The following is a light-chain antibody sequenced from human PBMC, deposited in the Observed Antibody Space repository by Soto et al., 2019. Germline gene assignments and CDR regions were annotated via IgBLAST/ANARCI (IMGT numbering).Light chain of an antibody. CDR3: CSYAGSYTWV. CDR2: DVS. V-gene: IGLV2-11*01. Sequence: ALSQPRSVSGSPGQSVTISCTGTSSDVGGYNYVSWYQQHPGKAPKLMIYDVSKRPSGVPDRFSGSKSGNTASLTISGLQAEDEADYYCCSYAGSYTWVFGGGTKLTVL. J-gene: IGLJ3*02. CDR1: SSDVGGYNY.